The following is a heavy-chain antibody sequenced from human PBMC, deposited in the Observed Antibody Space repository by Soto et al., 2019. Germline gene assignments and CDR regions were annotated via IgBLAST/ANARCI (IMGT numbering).Heavy chain of an antibody. J-gene: IGHJ1*01. V-gene: IGHV4-59*01. Sequence: SETLSLTCTVSGGSISSYYWSWIRQPPGKGLEWIGYIYYSGSTNYNPSLKSRVTISVDTSKNQFSLKLSSVTAADTAVYYCARSSTGVPEPRQYFQHWGQGTLVTVSS. CDR2: IYYSGST. CDR1: GGSISSYY. D-gene: IGHD4-17*01. CDR3: ARSSTGVPEPRQYFQH.